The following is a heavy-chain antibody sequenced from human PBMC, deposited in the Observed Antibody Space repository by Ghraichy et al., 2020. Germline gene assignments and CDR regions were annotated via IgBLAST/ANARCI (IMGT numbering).Heavy chain of an antibody. CDR3: ARVTSLGASYFHDY. D-gene: IGHD3-16*01. Sequence: ASVKVSCKASGYTFTGYYLHWVRQAPGQGLEWMGWISPNSGDAEYAQKFQGRVTMTRDTSISTAYLEMSSLRSDDTAVYYCARVTSLGASYFHDYWGQGTRVTVSS. V-gene: IGHV1-2*02. CDR1: GYTFTGYY. CDR2: ISPNSGDA. J-gene: IGHJ4*02.